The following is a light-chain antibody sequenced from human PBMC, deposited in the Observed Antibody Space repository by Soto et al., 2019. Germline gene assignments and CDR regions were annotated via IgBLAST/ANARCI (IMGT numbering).Light chain of an antibody. J-gene: IGLJ1*01. Sequence: QSALTQPRSVSGSPGQSVTISCTGTSSDVGGYNYVSWYQQHPGKAPKLMISDVSKRPSGVPDRFSGSKSGNTASLTISGILAEDEDDYYCCSYAGSYTFGGYVFGTGTKLTVL. CDR3: CSYAGSYTFGGYV. CDR2: DVS. V-gene: IGLV2-11*01. CDR1: SSDVGGYNY.